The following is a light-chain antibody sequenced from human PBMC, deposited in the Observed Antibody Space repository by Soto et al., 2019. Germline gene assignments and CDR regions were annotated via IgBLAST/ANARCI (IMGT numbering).Light chain of an antibody. CDR1: QSVRIK. CDR3: QQYKNWPPIT. V-gene: IGKV3-15*01. J-gene: IGKJ5*01. CDR2: DTS. Sequence: ELVMTQSPATLSVSPGARATLSCRASQSVRIKLAWYQQKPGQAPRLLIYDTSIRATGIPARFSGSVSGTEFTLTISGLQSEEFASYDGQQYKNWPPITFCQGTRLEIK.